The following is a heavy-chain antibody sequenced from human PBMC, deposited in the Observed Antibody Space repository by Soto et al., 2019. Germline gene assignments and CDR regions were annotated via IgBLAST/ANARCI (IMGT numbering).Heavy chain of an antibody. Sequence: GGSLRLSCAASGFTFSDHYMDWVRQAPGKGLEWVGRTRNKANSYTTEYAASVKGRFTTSRDDSKNSLYLQMNSLKTEDTAVYYCARDQYGMDVWGQGTTVTVSS. CDR1: GFTFSDHY. V-gene: IGHV3-72*01. CDR2: TRNKANSYTT. CDR3: ARDQYGMDV. J-gene: IGHJ6*02.